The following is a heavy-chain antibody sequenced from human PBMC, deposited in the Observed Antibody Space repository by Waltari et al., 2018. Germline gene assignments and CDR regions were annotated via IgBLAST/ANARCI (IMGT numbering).Heavy chain of an antibody. J-gene: IGHJ3*02. CDR1: GGSISSGSYY. D-gene: IGHD3-22*01. Sequence: QVQQQESGPGLVKPSQTLSLTCTVSGGSISSGSYYWSWLRKPAGKGLEWIGRIYTSGSTNYNPSLKSRVTISVDTSKNQFSLKLSSVTAADTAVYYCARDSDYYDSSGYYTRYGAFDIWGQGTMVTVSS. V-gene: IGHV4-61*02. CDR2: IYTSGST. CDR3: ARDSDYYDSSGYYTRYGAFDI.